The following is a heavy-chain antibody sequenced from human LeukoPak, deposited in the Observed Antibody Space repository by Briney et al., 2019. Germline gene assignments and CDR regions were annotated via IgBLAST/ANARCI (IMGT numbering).Heavy chain of an antibody. D-gene: IGHD3-10*01. CDR2: IVGSGAST. CDR3: AKKLTGSYYNPYDY. V-gene: IGHV3-23*01. Sequence: GGSLRLSCAASGFTFSNYAMSWVRQAPGKGLEGVSAIVGSGASTYYADSVKGRFPISRDNSKNTLYLQMDSLRAEDTAVYYCAKKLTGSYYNPYDYWGQGTLVTVSS. CDR1: GFTFSNYA. J-gene: IGHJ4*02.